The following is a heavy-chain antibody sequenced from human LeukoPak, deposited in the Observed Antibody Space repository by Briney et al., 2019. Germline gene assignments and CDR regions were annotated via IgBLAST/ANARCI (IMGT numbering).Heavy chain of an antibody. Sequence: GGSLRLPCAASGFTLSSYSMNWVRQAPGKGLEWVSSISSSSSYIYYADSVKGRFTISRDNAKNSLYLQMNSLRAEDTAVYYCARDKRAARPYYYYYYMDVWGKGTTVTVSS. V-gene: IGHV3-21*01. J-gene: IGHJ6*03. D-gene: IGHD6-6*01. CDR1: GFTLSSYS. CDR2: ISSSSSYI. CDR3: ARDKRAARPYYYYYYMDV.